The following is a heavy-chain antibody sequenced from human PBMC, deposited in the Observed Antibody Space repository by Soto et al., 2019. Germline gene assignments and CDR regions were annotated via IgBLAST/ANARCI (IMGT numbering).Heavy chain of an antibody. Sequence: QVQLVESGGDLVKPGGSLRLACAASGFSFSDSYMSWVRQAPGKGLEWLSYISGGSSYTNYADSVQGRFTISRDNAKGSMYLQMNSMRADDTAVYYCTKTIVADSGYYFDHWGQGNLVTVSS. J-gene: IGHJ4*02. CDR3: TKTIVADSGYYFDH. V-gene: IGHV3-11*06. CDR2: ISGGSSYT. D-gene: IGHD2-21*01. CDR1: GFSFSDSY.